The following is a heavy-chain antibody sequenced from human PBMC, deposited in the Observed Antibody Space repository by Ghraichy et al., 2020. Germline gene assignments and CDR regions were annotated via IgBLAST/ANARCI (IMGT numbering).Heavy chain of an antibody. V-gene: IGHV3-15*01. Sequence: GALNISCAASGFTFSNAWMSWVRQAPGKGLEWVGRIKSKTDGGTTDYAAPVKGRFTISRDDSKNTLYLQMNSLKTEDTAVYYCTTDQYQHDFWSGYYLHRDYYYGMDVWGQGTTVTVSS. CDR2: IKSKTDGGTT. CDR3: TTDQYQHDFWSGYYLHRDYYYGMDV. J-gene: IGHJ6*02. CDR1: GFTFSNAW. D-gene: IGHD3-3*01.